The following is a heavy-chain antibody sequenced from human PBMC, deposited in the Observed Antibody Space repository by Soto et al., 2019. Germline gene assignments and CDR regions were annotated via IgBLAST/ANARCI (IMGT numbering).Heavy chain of an antibody. Sequence: ASVKVSCKASGYTFTSYGISWVRQAPGQGLEWMGWISAYNGNTNYAQKLRGRVTMTTDTSTSTAYMELRSLRSDDTAVYYCARDNEDILTGYYNRGSSDYWGQGTLVTVSS. D-gene: IGHD3-9*01. V-gene: IGHV1-18*01. CDR2: ISAYNGNT. CDR1: GYTFTSYG. CDR3: ARDNEDILTGYYNRGSSDY. J-gene: IGHJ4*02.